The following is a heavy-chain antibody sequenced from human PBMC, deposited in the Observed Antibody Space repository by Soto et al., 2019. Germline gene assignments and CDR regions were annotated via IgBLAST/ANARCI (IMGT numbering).Heavy chain of an antibody. Sequence: QVQLVESGGGVVQPGRSLRLSCAASGFTFSGYGMHWVRQAPGKGLEWVAVISFDGSKKYYANSVEGRFTISRDNSKNTLFLQMNSLRAEDTAVSYCAKVGSSSARYFDPWGQGTLVTVSS. CDR3: AKVGSSSARYFDP. CDR1: GFTFSGYG. V-gene: IGHV3-30*18. CDR2: ISFDGSKK. J-gene: IGHJ5*02. D-gene: IGHD6-6*01.